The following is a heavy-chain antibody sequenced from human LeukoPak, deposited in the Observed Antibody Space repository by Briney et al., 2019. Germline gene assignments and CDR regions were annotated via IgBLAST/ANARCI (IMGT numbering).Heavy chain of an antibody. Sequence: PGGSLRLSCAASGFTFSSYEMNWVRQAPGKGLERVSYISISGSTIYYADSAKGRFTISTDNAKNSLYLQMNSLRAEDTAVYYCASALLVYCGGDCATPESFEIWGRGTLVTVSS. CDR3: ASALLVYCGGDCATPESFEI. D-gene: IGHD2-21*02. J-gene: IGHJ2*01. CDR2: ISISGSTI. CDR1: GFTFSSYE. V-gene: IGHV3-48*03.